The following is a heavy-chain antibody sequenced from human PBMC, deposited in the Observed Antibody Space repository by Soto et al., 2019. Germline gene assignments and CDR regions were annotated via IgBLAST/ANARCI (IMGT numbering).Heavy chain of an antibody. CDR3: TTSERYFDWSGYGMDV. D-gene: IGHD3-9*01. Sequence: LRLSCAASGFTFSNAWMSWVRQAPGKGLEWVGRIKSKTDGGTTDYAAPVKGRFTISRDDSKNTLYLQMNSLKTEDTAVYYCTTSERYFDWSGYGMDVWGQGTTVTVSS. CDR1: GFTFSNAW. CDR2: IKSKTDGGTT. J-gene: IGHJ6*02. V-gene: IGHV3-15*01.